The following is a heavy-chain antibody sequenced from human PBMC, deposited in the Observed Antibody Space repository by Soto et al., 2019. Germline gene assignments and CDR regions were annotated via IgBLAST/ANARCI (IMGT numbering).Heavy chain of an antibody. CDR3: ARRYYYDSSGYFDY. J-gene: IGHJ4*02. Sequence: GGSLRLSCAASGFTFSSYEMNWVRQAPGKGLEWVSDISSSGSTIYYADSVKGRFTISRDNAKNSLYLQMNSLRAEDTAVYYCARRYYYDSSGYFDYWGQGTLVTVS. D-gene: IGHD3-22*01. V-gene: IGHV3-48*03. CDR2: ISSSGSTI. CDR1: GFTFSSYE.